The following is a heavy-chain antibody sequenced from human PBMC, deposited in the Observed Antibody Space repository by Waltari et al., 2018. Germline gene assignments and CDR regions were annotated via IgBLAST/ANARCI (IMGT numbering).Heavy chain of an antibody. J-gene: IGHJ4*02. V-gene: IGHV3-7*01. Sequence: EVQLVESGGGLVQPGGSLRLSCAAAGFTFSSHWMSWVRQAPGKGLEWVANIKQGGSEKYYVDSVKGRFTISSDNAKNSLYLQMNSLRAEDTAVYYCARDRGGFGFRDYLDYWGQGTLVTVSS. CDR3: ARDRGGFGFRDYLDY. CDR2: IKQGGSEK. CDR1: GFTFSSHW. D-gene: IGHD3-10*01.